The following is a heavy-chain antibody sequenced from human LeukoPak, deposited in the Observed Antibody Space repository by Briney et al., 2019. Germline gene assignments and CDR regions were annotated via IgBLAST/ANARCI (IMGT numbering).Heavy chain of an antibody. CDR2: IKQDGGEK. Sequence: GGSLRLSCAASGFTFSNYWMNWVRQAPGKGLEWVANIKQDGGEKSYVDSVKGRFTIPRDNAKNSLYLQMNSLRAEDTALYYCARVGYYYDSSGYYLDWGQGTLVTVSS. CDR3: ARVGYYYDSSGYYLD. V-gene: IGHV3-7*03. D-gene: IGHD3-22*01. J-gene: IGHJ4*02. CDR1: GFTFSNYW.